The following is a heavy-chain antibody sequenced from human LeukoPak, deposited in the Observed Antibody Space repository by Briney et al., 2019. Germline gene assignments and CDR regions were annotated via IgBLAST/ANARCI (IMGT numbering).Heavy chain of an antibody. D-gene: IGHD2-15*01. V-gene: IGHV1-46*01. J-gene: IGHJ6*03. CDR3: ARGVRGCSGGSCYFGFNYYYYMDV. CDR2: IDPSGGST. CDR1: GYTFISYY. Sequence: ASVKVSCKASGYTFISYYMHWLRQAPGQGLEWMGIIDPSGGSTSYAQKFQGRVTMTRNTSISTAYMELSSLRSEDTAVYYCARGVRGCSGGSCYFGFNYYYYMDVWGKGTTVTVSS.